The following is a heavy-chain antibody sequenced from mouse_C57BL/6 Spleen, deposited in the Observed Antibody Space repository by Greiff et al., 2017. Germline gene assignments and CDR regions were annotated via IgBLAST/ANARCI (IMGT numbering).Heavy chain of an antibody. D-gene: IGHD1-1*01. CDR3: TGPHYYGSSLFAY. CDR1: GFTFSNYW. V-gene: IGHV6-3*01. CDR2: IRLKSDNYAT. Sequence: EVKVEESGGGLVQPGGSMKLSCVASGFTFSNYWMNWVRQSPEKGLEWVAQIRLKSDNYATHYAESVKGRFTISRDDSKSSVYLQMNNLRAEDTGIYYCTGPHYYGSSLFAYWGQGTLVTVSA. J-gene: IGHJ3*01.